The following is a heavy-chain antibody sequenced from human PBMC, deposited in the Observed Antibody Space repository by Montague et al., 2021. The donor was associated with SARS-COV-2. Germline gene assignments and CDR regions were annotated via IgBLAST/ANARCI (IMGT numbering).Heavy chain of an antibody. Sequence: PALVKPTQTLTLTCSFSGFSLSSRGVGVGWIRQPPGKALECLALIYWNDDRRYSPSLKNRLSVSKDDSKNQVVLTMTNMETVDTGTYYCAYKRSGSPIEFGHWGQGTLVTVSS. V-gene: IGHV2-5*01. CDR2: IYWNDDR. CDR1: GFSLSSRGVG. D-gene: IGHD5-12*01. J-gene: IGHJ4*02. CDR3: AYKRSGSPIEFGH.